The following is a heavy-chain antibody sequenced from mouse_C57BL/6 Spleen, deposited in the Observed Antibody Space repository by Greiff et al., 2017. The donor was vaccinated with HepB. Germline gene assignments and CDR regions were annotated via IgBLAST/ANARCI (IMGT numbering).Heavy chain of an antibody. J-gene: IGHJ3*01. CDR2: ISDGGSYT. CDR1: GFTFSSYA. Sequence: EVKLMESGGGLVKPGGSLKLSCAASGFTFSSYAMSWVRQTPEKRLEWVATISDGGSYTYYPDNVKGRFTISRDNAKNNLYLQMSHLKSEDTAMYYCARDNRAGTVPFAYWGQGTLVTVSA. D-gene: IGHD3-1*01. V-gene: IGHV5-4*01. CDR3: ARDNRAGTVPFAY.